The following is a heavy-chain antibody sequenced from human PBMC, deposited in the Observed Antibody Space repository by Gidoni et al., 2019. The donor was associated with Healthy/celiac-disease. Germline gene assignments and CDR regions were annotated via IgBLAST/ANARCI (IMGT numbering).Heavy chain of an antibody. CDR1: GFTFSSYG. V-gene: IGHV3-33*01. D-gene: IGHD6-13*01. Sequence: QVQLVESGGGVVQPGRSLRLSCAASGFTFSSYGMHWVRQAPGKGLEWVAVIWYDGSNKYYADSVKGRFTISRDNSKNTLYLQMNSLRAEDTAVYYCARVEGQYSSSFLLYGTGYYYYYGMDVWGQGTTVTVSS. J-gene: IGHJ6*02. CDR2: IWYDGSNK. CDR3: ARVEGQYSSSFLLYGTGYYYYYGMDV.